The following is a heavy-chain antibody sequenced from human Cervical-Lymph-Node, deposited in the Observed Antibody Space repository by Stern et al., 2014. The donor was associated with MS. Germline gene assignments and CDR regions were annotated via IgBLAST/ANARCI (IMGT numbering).Heavy chain of an antibody. V-gene: IGHV7-4-1*02. CDR1: GYNLTTFA. D-gene: IGHD6-6*01. Sequence: VQLVQSGSELKKPGASVKGSCKASGYNLTTFAINWVRQAPGQGLEWMGWINTKTGNPTFAQGFTGRFVFSLDASINTAYLQIISLKAEDSAVYYCATWGAGSSPPLFYWGQGTLVTVSS. J-gene: IGHJ4*02. CDR2: INTKTGNP. CDR3: ATWGAGSSPPLFY.